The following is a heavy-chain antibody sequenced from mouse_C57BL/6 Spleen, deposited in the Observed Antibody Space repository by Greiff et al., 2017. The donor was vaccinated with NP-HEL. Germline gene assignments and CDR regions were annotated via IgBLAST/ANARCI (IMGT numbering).Heavy chain of an antibody. J-gene: IGHJ2*01. CDR3: ARGGLLRDY. CDR2: ISDGGSYT. D-gene: IGHD2-3*01. Sequence: VMLVESGGGLVKPGGSLKLSCAASGFTFSSYAMSWVRQTPEKRLEWVATISDGGSYTYYSDNVKGRFTISRDNAKNNLYLQMSHLKSEDTAMYYCARGGLLRDYWGQGTTLTVSS. CDR1: GFTFSSYA. V-gene: IGHV5-4*03.